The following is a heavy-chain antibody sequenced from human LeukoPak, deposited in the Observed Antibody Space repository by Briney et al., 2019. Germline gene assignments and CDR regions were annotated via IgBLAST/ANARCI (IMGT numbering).Heavy chain of an antibody. CDR2: INHSGSI. CDR1: GGSFSGYY. J-gene: IGHJ4*02. CDR3: ARGPYGSGSYHRDY. V-gene: IGHV4-34*01. Sequence: PSETLSLTCAVYGGSFSGYYWSWIRQPPGKGLEWIGEINHSGSINYNPSLKSRVTISVDTSKNQFSLKLSSVTAADTAVYYCARGPYGSGSYHRDYWGQGTLVTVSS. D-gene: IGHD3-10*01.